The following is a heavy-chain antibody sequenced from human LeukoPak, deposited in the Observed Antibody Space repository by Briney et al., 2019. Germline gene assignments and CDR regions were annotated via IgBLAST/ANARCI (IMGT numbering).Heavy chain of an antibody. D-gene: IGHD4-17*01. CDR1: GFTFRSYS. CDR2: ITSGSSPI. V-gene: IGHV3-48*02. J-gene: IGHJ4*02. Sequence: GGSLRLSCAASGFTFRSYSMNWVRQAPGKGLEWASYITSGSSPIYYADSVKGRFTISRDNAKNSLYLQMNSLRDEDTAVYYCARRAYGDDSFDYWGQGTLVTVSS. CDR3: ARRAYGDDSFDY.